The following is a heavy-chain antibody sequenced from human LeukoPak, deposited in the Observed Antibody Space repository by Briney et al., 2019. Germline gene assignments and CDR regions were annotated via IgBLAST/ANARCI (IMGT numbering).Heavy chain of an antibody. J-gene: IGHJ3*02. D-gene: IGHD3-3*01. CDR1: GGSFSGYY. CDR2: INHSGST. Sequence: PSETLSLTCAVYGGSFSGYYWSWIRQPPGKGLEWIGEINHSGSTNYNPSLKSRVTISVDTSKNQFSLKLSSVTAADTAVYYCARALLRIFGVVIRSAFDISGQETMVIVSS. V-gene: IGHV4-34*01. CDR3: ARALLRIFGVVIRSAFDI.